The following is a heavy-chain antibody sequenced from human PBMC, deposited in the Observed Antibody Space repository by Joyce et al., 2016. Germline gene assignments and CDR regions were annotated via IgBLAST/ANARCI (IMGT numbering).Heavy chain of an antibody. CDR2: ILPGDSKT. Sequence: EVQLVQSGAEVKKPGESLRISCKGSGYRFNSYWIGWVRQMPWKGLEWMGIILPGDSKTKNSPSFQGQVTFSADKSINTAYLQWTSLKASDTAMYYCARRRSFGSGSYLAAFDIWGQGTMVIVSS. CDR1: GYRFNSYW. CDR3: ARRRSFGSGSYLAAFDI. J-gene: IGHJ3*02. V-gene: IGHV5-51*01. D-gene: IGHD3-10*01.